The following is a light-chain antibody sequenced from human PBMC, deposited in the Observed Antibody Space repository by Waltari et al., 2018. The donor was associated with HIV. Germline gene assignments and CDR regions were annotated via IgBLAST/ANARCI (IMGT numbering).Light chain of an antibody. Sequence: QSVLTQPPSASGTPGQRVTISCSGSSSNIGTNAVNWYQQLPGTAPKLLIYKSNERSSGVPDRFSASKSGASASLAISGLQSEDEAVYYCAAWDDSLNEVFGVGTKLTVL. CDR1: SSNIGTNA. CDR3: AAWDDSLNEV. CDR2: KSN. J-gene: IGLJ3*02. V-gene: IGLV1-44*01.